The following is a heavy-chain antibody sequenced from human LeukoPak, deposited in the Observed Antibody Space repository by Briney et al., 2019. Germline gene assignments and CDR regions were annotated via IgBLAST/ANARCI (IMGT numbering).Heavy chain of an antibody. J-gene: IGHJ5*02. V-gene: IGHV4-38-2*02. CDR3: ARDKRWGGRKSEWFDP. Sequence: SETLSLTCTVSGYFISSGYYWGWIRQPPGKGLEWIGSIYHSGSTYYNPSLKSRVTISVDTSKNQFSLKLSSVTAADTAVYYCARDKRWGGRKSEWFDPWGQGTLVTVSS. CDR2: IYHSGST. D-gene: IGHD5-24*01. CDR1: GYFISSGYY.